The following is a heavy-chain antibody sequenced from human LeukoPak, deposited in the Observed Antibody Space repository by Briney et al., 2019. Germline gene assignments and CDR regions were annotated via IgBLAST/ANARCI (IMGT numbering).Heavy chain of an antibody. Sequence: ASVKVSCKASGYTFTSYDINWVRQATGQGLEWMGWMNPNSGNTGYAQKFQGRVTMTSNTSMSTAYMELTSLRSEDTAVYYCARGTFDSSGYYCAYWGQGTLVTASS. J-gene: IGHJ4*02. D-gene: IGHD3-22*01. CDR1: GYTFTSYD. CDR3: ARGTFDSSGYYCAY. V-gene: IGHV1-8*01. CDR2: MNPNSGNT.